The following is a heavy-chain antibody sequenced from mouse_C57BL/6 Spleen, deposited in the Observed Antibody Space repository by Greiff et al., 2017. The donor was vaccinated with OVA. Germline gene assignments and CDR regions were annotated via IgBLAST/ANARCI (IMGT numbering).Heavy chain of an antibody. D-gene: IGHD1-1*01. Sequence: QVQLQQPGAELVKPGASVKLSCKASGYTFTSYWMHWVKQRPGRGLEWIGRIDPNRGGTKYNEKFKSKATLTVDKPSSTAYMQLSSLTSEDSAVYYCARPLYYGSSYYFDYWGQGTTLTVSS. CDR2: IDPNRGGT. CDR3: ARPLYYGSSYYFDY. V-gene: IGHV1-72*01. J-gene: IGHJ2*01. CDR1: GYTFTSYW.